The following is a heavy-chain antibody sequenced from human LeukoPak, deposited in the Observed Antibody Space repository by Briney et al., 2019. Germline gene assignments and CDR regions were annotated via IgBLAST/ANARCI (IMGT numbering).Heavy chain of an antibody. CDR2: IYYSGST. J-gene: IGHJ4*02. CDR3: ARVAGYIVEDYFDY. Sequence: PSETLSLTCSLSAGSISSSYWSCIRQPPGEGLEWIGYIYYSGSTNYNPSLKSRVTISVDTSKNQFSLRLSSVTAADTAVYYCARVAGYIVEDYFDYWGQGTLVTVSS. D-gene: IGHD3-22*01. V-gene: IGHV4-59*01. CDR1: AGSISSSY.